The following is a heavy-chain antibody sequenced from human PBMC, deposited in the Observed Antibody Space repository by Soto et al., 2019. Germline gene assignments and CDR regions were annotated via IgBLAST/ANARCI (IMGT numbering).Heavy chain of an antibody. CDR3: AKTGAVAGTCDL. CDR2: ISYDGSNK. J-gene: IGHJ5*02. Sequence: GGSLRLSCAASGFTFSSYGMHWVRQAPGKGLEWVAVISYDGSNKYYADSVKGRFTISRDNSKNTLYLQMNSLRAEDTAVYYCAKTGAVAGTCDLWGQGTQVTVSS. CDR1: GFTFSSYG. V-gene: IGHV3-30*18. D-gene: IGHD6-19*01.